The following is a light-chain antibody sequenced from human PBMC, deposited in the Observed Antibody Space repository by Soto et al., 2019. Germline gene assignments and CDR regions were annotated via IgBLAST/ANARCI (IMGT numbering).Light chain of an antibody. Sequence: DIQMTQSPSSLSASVGDRVTITCRASQTINRNLNWYQQKPGKAPKLLIYDASSLQSGAPSTFSGSGSGTDFTLTISSLQHEDFAVYYCQQSYTTPNTFGPGTIVDIK. J-gene: IGKJ3*01. CDR2: DAS. V-gene: IGKV1-39*01. CDR3: QQSYTTPNT. CDR1: QTINRN.